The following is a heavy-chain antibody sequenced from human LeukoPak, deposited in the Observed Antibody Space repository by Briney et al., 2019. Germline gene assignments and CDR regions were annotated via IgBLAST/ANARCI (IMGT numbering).Heavy chain of an antibody. CDR3: ARGRPILLWFREFRYYFDY. CDR1: GGSFSGYY. Sequence: SETLSLTCAVYGGSFSGYYWSWIRQPPGKGLEWIGEINHSRSTNYNPSLKSRVTISVDTSKNQFSLKLSSVTAADTAVYYCARGRPILLWFREFRYYFDYWGQGTLVTVSS. CDR2: INHSRST. J-gene: IGHJ4*02. V-gene: IGHV4-34*01. D-gene: IGHD3-10*01.